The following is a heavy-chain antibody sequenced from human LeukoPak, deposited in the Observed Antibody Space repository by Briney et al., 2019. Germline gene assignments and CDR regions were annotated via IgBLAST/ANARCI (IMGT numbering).Heavy chain of an antibody. J-gene: IGHJ4*02. CDR1: GFTFCSYS. D-gene: IGHD3-16*01. CDR3: ARARPGYDTPPYYFDF. CDR2: IISSSSVI. Sequence: GGSLRLSCATSGFTFCSYSMNFGRPAPGKGLEWISYIISSSSVIYYADSVKGRFTISRDSAKSSLYLQMSSLRAEDTAVYYCARARPGYDTPPYYFDFWGQGTLVTVSS. V-gene: IGHV3-48*01.